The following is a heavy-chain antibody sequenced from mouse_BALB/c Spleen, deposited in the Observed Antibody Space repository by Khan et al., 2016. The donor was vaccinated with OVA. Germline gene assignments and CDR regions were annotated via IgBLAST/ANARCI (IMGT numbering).Heavy chain of an antibody. V-gene: IGHV1S137*01. CDR1: GYTFTDFT. CDR3: ARGGGGDGFAY. J-gene: IGHJ3*01. Sequence: QVQLKQSGAELVRPGVSVKISCKGSGYTFTDFTVHWVKQSHVKSLEWIGVISSYYGDATYNQNFKDKATLTVDKSSSTAYMELARLTSEDSAIYYCARGGGGDGFAYWGQGTLVTVSA. CDR2: ISSYYGDA.